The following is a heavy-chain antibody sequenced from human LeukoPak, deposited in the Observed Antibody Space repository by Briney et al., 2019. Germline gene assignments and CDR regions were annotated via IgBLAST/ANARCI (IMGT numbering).Heavy chain of an antibody. CDR2: ISAYNGNT. Sequence: EASVKVSCKASGYTFTSYGISWVRQAPGQGLEWMGWISAYNGNTNYAQKLQGRVTMTTDTSTSTAYMELRSLRSDDTAVYYCARDRSGCSGGGCYFRSGYYYYYGMDVWGQGTTVTVSS. CDR1: GYTFTSYG. CDR3: ARDRSGCSGGGCYFRSGYYYYYGMDV. D-gene: IGHD2-15*01. V-gene: IGHV1-18*01. J-gene: IGHJ6*02.